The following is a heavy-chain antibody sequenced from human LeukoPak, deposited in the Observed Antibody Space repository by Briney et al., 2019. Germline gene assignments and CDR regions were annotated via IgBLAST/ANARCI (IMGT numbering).Heavy chain of an antibody. V-gene: IGHV4-61*01. CDR3: ARNADDSSSYPYFDY. D-gene: IGHD3-22*01. CDR2: IYHSGST. J-gene: IGHJ4*02. Sequence: TSETLSLTCTVSRGSISGSIRSYYWSWLRQPPGKELEWIGYIYHSGSTNYNPSLKSRVTISQDTSKNQFSLKLSSVTAADTAVYYCARNADDSSSYPYFDYWGQGTLVTVSS. CDR1: RGSISGSIRSYY.